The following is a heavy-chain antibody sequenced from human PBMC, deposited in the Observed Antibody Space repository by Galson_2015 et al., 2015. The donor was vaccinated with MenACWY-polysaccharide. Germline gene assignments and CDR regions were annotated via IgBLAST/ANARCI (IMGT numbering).Heavy chain of an antibody. D-gene: IGHD1-1*01. CDR3: VRGWKTDPTFDY. J-gene: IGHJ4*02. Sequence: SLRLSCAASGFTFSSYWMYWVRQGPGKGLEWVSRINSDGSGTRYADSVKGRYTISRDNSKKTLYLQMNSLRAEDTAVYYCVRGWKTDPTFDYWGQGNLVTVSS. CDR2: INSDGSGT. CDR1: GFTFSSYW. V-gene: IGHV3-74*01.